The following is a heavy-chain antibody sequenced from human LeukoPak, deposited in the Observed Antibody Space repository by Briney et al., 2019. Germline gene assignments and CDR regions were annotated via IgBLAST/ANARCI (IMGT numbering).Heavy chain of an antibody. CDR2: ISAYNGNT. CDR3: ARAYYGDYPDDAFDI. D-gene: IGHD4-17*01. V-gene: IGHV1-18*01. Sequence: APVKVSCKASGYTFTSYGISWVRQAPGQGLEWMGWISAYNGNTNYAQKLQGRVTMTTDTSTSTAYMELRSLRSDDTAVYYCARAYYGDYPDDAFDIWGQGTMVTVSS. CDR1: GYTFTSYG. J-gene: IGHJ3*02.